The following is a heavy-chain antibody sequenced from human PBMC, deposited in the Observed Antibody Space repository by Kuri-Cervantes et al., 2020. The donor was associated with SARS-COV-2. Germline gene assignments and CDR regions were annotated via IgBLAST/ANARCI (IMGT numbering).Heavy chain of an antibody. CDR1: GGTFSSYA. Sequence: SVKVSCKASGGTFSSYAISWVRQAPGQGLEWMGRIIPILGTANYAQKFQGRVTITTDESTSTAYMELRSLRSEDTAVYYCARTYYDFWSGYYTGGWFDPWGQGTLVTVSS. CDR2: IIPILGTA. V-gene: IGHV1-69*11. J-gene: IGHJ5*02. CDR3: ARTYYDFWSGYYTGGWFDP. D-gene: IGHD3-3*01.